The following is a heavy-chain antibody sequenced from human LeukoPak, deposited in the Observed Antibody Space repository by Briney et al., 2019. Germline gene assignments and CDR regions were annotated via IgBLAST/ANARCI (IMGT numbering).Heavy chain of an antibody. Sequence: PGGSLRLSCAASGFIFSSYSMQCAPRARARGLEGVSSISYRSRYIYYADSVKGRFTISRDNAKNSLYLQMNSLKTEDTAVYYCARAPNTAIRWDHFYYYMDVWGKGTTVTVSS. D-gene: IGHD5-18*01. V-gene: IGHV3-21*04. J-gene: IGHJ6*03. CDR3: ARAPNTAIRWDHFYYYMDV. CDR2: ISYRSRYI. CDR1: GFIFSSYS.